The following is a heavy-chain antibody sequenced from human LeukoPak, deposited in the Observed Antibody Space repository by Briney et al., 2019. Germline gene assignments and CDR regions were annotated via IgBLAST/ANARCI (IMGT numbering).Heavy chain of an antibody. D-gene: IGHD6-19*01. Sequence: GGSLRLSCAASGFTFSSSAMTWVRQAPGKGLEWVSSISGSGVSTYYADSVKGRFTISRDDSKNMVYLQMSSLRVEDTAVYYCASRPKAEQWVPVFDYWGQGTLVTVSS. CDR3: ASRPKAEQWVPVFDY. V-gene: IGHV3-23*01. CDR2: ISGSGVST. J-gene: IGHJ4*02. CDR1: GFTFSSSA.